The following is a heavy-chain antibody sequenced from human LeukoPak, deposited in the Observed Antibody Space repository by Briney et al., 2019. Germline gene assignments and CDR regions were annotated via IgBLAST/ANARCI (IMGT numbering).Heavy chain of an antibody. CDR3: ARDRYSSGGLDV. D-gene: IGHD3-22*01. J-gene: IGHJ6*02. V-gene: IGHV3-7*04. Sequence: GGSLRLSCAASGFTFSNYWMSWVRQAPGKGLEWVANIKRDGSEKYYVDSVKGRFTISRDSAKNSLYLQMNSLRAEDTAVYYCARDRYSSGGLDVWGQGTTVTVSS. CDR2: IKRDGSEK. CDR1: GFTFSNYW.